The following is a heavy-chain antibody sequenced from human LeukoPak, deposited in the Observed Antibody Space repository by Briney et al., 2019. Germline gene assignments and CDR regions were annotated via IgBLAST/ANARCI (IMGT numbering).Heavy chain of an antibody. CDR1: GFTFSSYA. V-gene: IGHV3-23*01. CDR3: AKSLFGVVRCFDY. Sequence: GGSLRLSCAASGFTFSSYAMSWVRQAPGKGLEWVSAISGSGGSTYYADSVKGRFTISRDNSKNTLYLQMNSLRAEDTAVYYCAKSLFGVVRCFDYWGQRTLVTVSS. CDR2: ISGSGGST. J-gene: IGHJ4*02. D-gene: IGHD3-3*01.